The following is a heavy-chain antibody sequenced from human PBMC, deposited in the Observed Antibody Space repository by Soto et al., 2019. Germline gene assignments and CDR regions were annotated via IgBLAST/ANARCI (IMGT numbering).Heavy chain of an antibody. J-gene: IGHJ6*02. CDR3: ASGSSIAGLYYGMDV. CDR2: NYYSGIT. Sequence: QVQLQESGPGLVTPSQTLSLICTVYGGSISSGGYYWTWIRQHPGKGLEWIGYNYYSGITYYNPSLKSRVTISLDTSKNQFSLKLSSVTAADTAVYYCASGSSIAGLYYGMDVWGQGTTVTVSS. CDR1: GGSISSGGYY. D-gene: IGHD6-6*01. V-gene: IGHV4-31*03.